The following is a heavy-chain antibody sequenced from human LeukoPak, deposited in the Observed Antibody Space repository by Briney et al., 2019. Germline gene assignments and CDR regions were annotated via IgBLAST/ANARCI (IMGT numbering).Heavy chain of an antibody. CDR1: GFTFSVHA. J-gene: IGHJ4*02. V-gene: IGHV3-64*02. CDR2: INNNGEIT. D-gene: IGHD3-10*01. CDR3: ARAEGYYHGSGIDY. Sequence: PGGSLRLSCAASGFTFSVHALHWVRQAPGKGLEYISAINNNGEITYYADSVAGRFTISRDNSKKTLYLQMGSLRTEDMAVYYCARAEGYYHGSGIDYWGQGTLVTVSS.